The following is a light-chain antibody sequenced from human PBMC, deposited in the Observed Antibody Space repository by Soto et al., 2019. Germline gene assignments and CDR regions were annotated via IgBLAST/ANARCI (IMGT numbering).Light chain of an antibody. Sequence: DFQMTQSPSSLSASVGDRVTITCWASQGIGNYLAWYQQKPGKVPSLLISAASTLQSGIPSRFSGSGSGTDFTLSISSLQPEDVATYYCQKYDGAPKTFGQGTKVEIK. CDR3: QKYDGAPKT. CDR2: AAS. CDR1: QGIGNY. J-gene: IGKJ1*01. V-gene: IGKV1-27*01.